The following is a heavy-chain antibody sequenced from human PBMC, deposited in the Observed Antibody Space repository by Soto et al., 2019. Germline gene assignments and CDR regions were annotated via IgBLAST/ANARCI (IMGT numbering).Heavy chain of an antibody. CDR2: IGTAGDP. CDR1: GFTFSSYD. Sequence: GGSLRLSCAASGFTFSSYDMHWVRQATGKGLEWVSAIGTAGDPYYPGAVKGRFTISRENAKHYLYLQMNSLRAGDTAVYYCARASNSHLSTHVDYWGQGTLVTVSS. D-gene: IGHD1-1*01. J-gene: IGHJ4*02. V-gene: IGHV3-13*05. CDR3: ARASNSHLSTHVDY.